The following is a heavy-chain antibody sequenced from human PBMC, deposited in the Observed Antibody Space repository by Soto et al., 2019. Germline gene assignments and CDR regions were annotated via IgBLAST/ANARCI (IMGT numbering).Heavy chain of an antibody. D-gene: IGHD6-19*01. CDR1: GFTFSSYG. CDR2: ISYDGSNK. J-gene: IGHJ4*02. CDR3: AKDHRSSGWSFDY. V-gene: IGHV3-30*18. Sequence: GSLRLSCAASGFTFSSYGMHWVRQAPGKGLEWVAVISYDGSNKYYADSVKGRFTISRDNSKNTLYLQMNSLRAEDTAVYYCAKDHRSSGWSFDYWGQGPLVPSP.